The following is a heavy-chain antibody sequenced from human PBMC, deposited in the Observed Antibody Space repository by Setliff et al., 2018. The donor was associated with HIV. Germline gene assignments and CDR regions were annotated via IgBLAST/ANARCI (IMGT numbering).Heavy chain of an antibody. CDR3: ARDHYDILTGYYRTYYYMDV. V-gene: IGHV1-18*01. J-gene: IGHJ6*03. CDR1: GYTFTSYG. Sequence: ASVKVSCKASGYTFTSYGITWVRQAPGKGLEWMGWISAYKGNTNYAQKGQGRVSMTTDTSTSTAYMELRSLRSDDTAVYYCARDHYDILTGYYRTYYYMDVWGKGTTVTVSS. D-gene: IGHD3-9*01. CDR2: ISAYKGNT.